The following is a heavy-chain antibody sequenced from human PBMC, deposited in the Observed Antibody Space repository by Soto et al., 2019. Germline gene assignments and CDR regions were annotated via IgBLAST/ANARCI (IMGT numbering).Heavy chain of an antibody. CDR1: GFTFSSYG. CDR3: AKDWEFGELLSLFDY. Sequence: GESLKISCAASGFTFSSYGMHWVRQAPGKGLEWVAVISYDGSNKYYADSVKGRFTISRDNSKNTLYLQMNSLRAEDTAVYYCAKDWEFGELLSLFDYWGQGTLVTVSS. D-gene: IGHD3-10*01. V-gene: IGHV3-30*18. CDR2: ISYDGSNK. J-gene: IGHJ4*02.